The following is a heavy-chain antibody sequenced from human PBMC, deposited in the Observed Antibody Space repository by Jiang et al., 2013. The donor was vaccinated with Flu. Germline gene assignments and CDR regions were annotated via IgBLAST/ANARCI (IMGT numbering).Heavy chain of an antibody. CDR3: ALQPIFGVDG. V-gene: IGHV3-48*01. CDR2: ISSSSTTI. D-gene: IGHD4-11*01. Sequence: NWVRPRRPRKGAWSGFLYISSSSTTIFYADSVKGRFTISRDNARNSLHLQMNSLRAEDTAVYYCALQPIFGVDGWGQGTTVTVSS. J-gene: IGHJ6*02.